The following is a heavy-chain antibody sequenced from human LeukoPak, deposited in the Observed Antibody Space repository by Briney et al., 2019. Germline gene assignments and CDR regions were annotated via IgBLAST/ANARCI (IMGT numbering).Heavy chain of an antibody. CDR1: GGSFSGYY. J-gene: IGHJ6*02. Sequence: SETLSLTCAVYGGSFSGYYWSWIRQPPGKGLEWIGEINHSGSTNYNPSLKSRVTISVDTSKNQFSLKLSSVTAADTAVYYCARGRGPAASYYYCGMDVWGQGTTVTVSS. D-gene: IGHD2-2*01. CDR3: ARGRGPAASYYYCGMDV. CDR2: INHSGST. V-gene: IGHV4-34*01.